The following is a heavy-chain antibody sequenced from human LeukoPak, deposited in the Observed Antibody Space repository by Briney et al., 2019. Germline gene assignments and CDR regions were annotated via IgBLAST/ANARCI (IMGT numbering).Heavy chain of an antibody. CDR1: GFTFSDYY. V-gene: IGHV3-11*01. CDR3: ARGLAANDWFDP. J-gene: IGHJ5*02. Sequence: GGSLRLSCAASGFTFSDYYMNWIRQAPGKGLEWLSYISASSGTRYHADSVKGRFTISRDNAKNSLYLQVNSLRAEDTAVYYCARGLAANDWFDPWGQGTLVTVSS. D-gene: IGHD2-15*01. CDR2: ISASSGTR.